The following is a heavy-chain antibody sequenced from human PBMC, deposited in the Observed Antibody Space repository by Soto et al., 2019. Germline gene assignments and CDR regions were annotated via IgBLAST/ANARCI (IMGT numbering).Heavy chain of an antibody. J-gene: IGHJ5*02. CDR2: IWYDGSDK. V-gene: IGHV3-33*01. D-gene: IGHD3-16*01. Sequence: QVQLVESGGGVVQPGRSLRLSCAASGFTFSGYGMHWVRQAPGKGLEWVAVIWYDGSDKYYADSVKGRFTISRDNSKNTLYLQMNSLRAEDTAVYYCASDRAITKTAITRGGWFDPWGQGTLVTVSS. CDR3: ASDRAITKTAITRGGWFDP. CDR1: GFTFSGYG.